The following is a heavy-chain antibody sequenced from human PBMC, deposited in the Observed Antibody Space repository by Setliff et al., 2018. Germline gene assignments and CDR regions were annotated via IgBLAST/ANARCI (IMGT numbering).Heavy chain of an antibody. CDR2: MYTSGST. Sequence: PSETLSLTCTVSGGSISSDVYYWSWIRQPAGKGLEWIGRMYTSGSTNYNPSLKSRVTISLDTSKNQFSLKLSSVTAADTAVYYCARVLPGRFDPWGQGTLVTVSS. V-gene: IGHV4-61*02. J-gene: IGHJ5*02. CDR3: ARVLPGRFDP. CDR1: GGSISSDVYY.